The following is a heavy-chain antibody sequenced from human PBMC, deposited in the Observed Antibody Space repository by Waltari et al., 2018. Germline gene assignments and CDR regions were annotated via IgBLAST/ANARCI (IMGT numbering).Heavy chain of an antibody. CDR2: IYYSGST. CDR1: GGSISSYY. CDR3: ARDTAGDYGFDY. D-gene: IGHD4-17*01. V-gene: IGHV4-59*01. J-gene: IGHJ4*02. Sequence: QVQLQESGPGLVKPSETLSLTCTVSGGSISSYYWSWIRQPPGKGLEWIGYIYYSGSTNYNPSLKSRVTISVDTSKNQFSLKLSSVTAADTAVYYCARDTAGDYGFDYWGQGTLVTVSS.